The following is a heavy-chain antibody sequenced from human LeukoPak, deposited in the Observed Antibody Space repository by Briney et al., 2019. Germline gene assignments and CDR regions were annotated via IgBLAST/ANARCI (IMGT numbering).Heavy chain of an antibody. CDR3: ARDLVHYDSRWDAFDI. CDR2: IYYSGST. D-gene: IGHD3-22*01. V-gene: IGHV4-59*01. Sequence: SETLSLTSTVSGGSISSYYWSWIRPPPGKGLEWNGYIYYSGSTNYNPSLKSRVTISVDTSKNQLSLKLSSVTAADTAVYYCARDLVHYDSRWDAFDIWGQGTMVTVSS. J-gene: IGHJ3*02. CDR1: GGSISSYY.